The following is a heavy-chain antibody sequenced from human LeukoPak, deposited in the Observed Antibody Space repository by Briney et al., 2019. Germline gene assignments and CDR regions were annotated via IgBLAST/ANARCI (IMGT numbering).Heavy chain of an antibody. CDR2: ISTDGYTT. V-gene: IGHV3-74*01. CDR1: GLAFSAYK. J-gene: IGHJ4*02. CDR3: VVGGSPGY. D-gene: IGHD2-15*01. Sequence: GGSLRLSCAASGLAFSAYKMHWVRQAPRKGLVWVSRISTDGYTTDYADFVQGRFTASRDNTKNTWSLEMNSLRTEDTAVYYCVVGGSPGYWGQGTLVTVSS.